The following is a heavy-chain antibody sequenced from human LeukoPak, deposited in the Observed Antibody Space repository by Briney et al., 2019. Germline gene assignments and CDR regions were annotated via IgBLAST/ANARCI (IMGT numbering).Heavy chain of an antibody. Sequence: ETLSLTCTVSGGSISRSSYYWGWVRQAPGKGLEWVSAMSSSDDGRYYAASVRGRFTVSRDTSGSTLYLQMNSLRAEDAAVYYCAKAPVTSCRGAFCYPFDYWGQGTLVTVSS. D-gene: IGHD2-15*01. CDR3: AKAPVTSCRGAFCYPFDY. CDR2: MSSSDDGR. CDR1: GGSISRSSYY. V-gene: IGHV3-23*01. J-gene: IGHJ4*02.